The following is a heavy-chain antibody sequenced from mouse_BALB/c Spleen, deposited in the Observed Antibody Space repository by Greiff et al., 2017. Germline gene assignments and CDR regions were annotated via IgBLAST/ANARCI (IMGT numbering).Heavy chain of an antibody. D-gene: IGHD2-4*01. Sequence: QVHVKQPGAELVKPGAPVKLSCKASGYTFTSYWMNWVKQRPGRGLEWIGRIDPSDSETHYNQKFKDKATLTVDKSSSTAYIQLSSLTSEDSAVYYCARRSTMITTSSYWYFDVWGAGTTVTVSS. CDR1: GYTFTSYW. V-gene: IGHV1-69*02. J-gene: IGHJ1*01. CDR3: ARRSTMITTSSYWYFDV. CDR2: IDPSDSET.